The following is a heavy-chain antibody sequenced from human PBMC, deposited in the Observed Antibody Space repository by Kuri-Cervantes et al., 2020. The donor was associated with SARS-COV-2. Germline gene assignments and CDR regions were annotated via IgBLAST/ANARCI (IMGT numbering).Heavy chain of an antibody. Sequence: ETLSLTCAASGFTFDDYGMSWVRQVPGKGLEWVSGINWNGVRTGYTDSVKGRFTISRDNAKNSLYLQMNSLRAEDTAFYYCARAGTSGSYLGYWGQGTLVTVSS. CDR2: INWNGVRT. CDR1: GFTFDDYG. J-gene: IGHJ4*02. D-gene: IGHD1-26*01. CDR3: ARAGTSGSYLGY. V-gene: IGHV3-20*04.